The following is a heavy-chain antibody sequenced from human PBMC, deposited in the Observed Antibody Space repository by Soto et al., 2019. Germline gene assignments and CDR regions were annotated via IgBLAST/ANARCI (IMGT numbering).Heavy chain of an antibody. V-gene: IGHV5-10-1*01. Sequence: GESLKISCKGSGYSFTSYWISWVRQMPGKGLEWMGRIDPSDSYTNYSPSFQGHVTISADKSISTAYLQWSSLKASDTAMYYCATSLILKDYYYGMDVWDQWTTGTGS. J-gene: IGHJ6*02. CDR3: ATSLILKDYYYGMDV. CDR2: IDPSDSYT. CDR1: GYSFTSYW.